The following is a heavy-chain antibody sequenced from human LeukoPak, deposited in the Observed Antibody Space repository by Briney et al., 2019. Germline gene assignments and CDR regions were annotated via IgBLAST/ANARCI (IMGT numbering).Heavy chain of an antibody. Sequence: SETLSLTCTVSGGSISSYYWSWIRQPPGKGLEWIGYIYYSGSTNYNPSLKSRVTISVDTSKNQFSLKLSSVTAADTAVYYCARLGSPRGWFDPWGQGTLVTVSS. D-gene: IGHD3-10*02. CDR3: ARLGSPRGWFDP. CDR1: GGSISSYY. V-gene: IGHV4-59*01. CDR2: IYYSGST. J-gene: IGHJ5*02.